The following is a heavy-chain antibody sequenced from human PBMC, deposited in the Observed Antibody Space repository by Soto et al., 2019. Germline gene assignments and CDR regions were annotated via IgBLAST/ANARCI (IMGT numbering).Heavy chain of an antibody. CDR3: ARGGRHYDMLTRFFYYYYMDV. CDR1: GGSIGSYY. D-gene: IGHD3-9*01. Sequence: PSETLSLTCTVSGGSIGSYYWSWIRQPPGKGLEWIGYIYYSGSTNYNPSLKSRGTISVDTSKNQFSLKLSSVTAADTAVYYCARGGRHYDMLTRFFYYYYMDVWGKGTTVTVSS. V-gene: IGHV4-59*01. J-gene: IGHJ6*03. CDR2: IYYSGST.